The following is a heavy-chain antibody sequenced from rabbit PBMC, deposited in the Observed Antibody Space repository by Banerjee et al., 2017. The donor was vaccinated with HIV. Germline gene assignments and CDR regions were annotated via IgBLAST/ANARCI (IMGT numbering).Heavy chain of an antibody. D-gene: IGHD2-1*01. V-gene: IGHV1S40*01. CDR2: INASTGKP. Sequence: QSLEESGGGLVQPEGSLTLTCKASGFSFSDRDVMCWVRQAPGKGLQWIACINASTGKPVYATWASGRFTISRTSSTTVTLRMTSLTAADRATYFCARDLVGVIGWNFYLWGPGTLVTDS. J-gene: IGHJ4*01. CDR1: GFSFSDRDV. CDR3: ARDLVGVIGWNFYL.